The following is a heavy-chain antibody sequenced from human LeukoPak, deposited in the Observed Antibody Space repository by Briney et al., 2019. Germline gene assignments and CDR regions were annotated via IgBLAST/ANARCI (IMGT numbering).Heavy chain of an antibody. CDR1: GFTFSTYV. D-gene: IGHD2/OR15-2a*01. CDR2: ISHDGTDT. J-gene: IGHJ2*01. Sequence: PGGSLRLSCAASGFTFSTYVMHWVRQAPWKGLMWVSRISHDGTDTSYADSVKGRFTISRDDAKNTLYLQMNSLRADDTAVYYCARDVNLLFFDVWGRGTLVTVSS. CDR3: ARDVNLLFFDV. V-gene: IGHV3-74*01.